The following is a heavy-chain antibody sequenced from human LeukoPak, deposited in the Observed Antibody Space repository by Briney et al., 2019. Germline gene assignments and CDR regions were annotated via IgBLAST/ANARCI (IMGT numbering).Heavy chain of an antibody. D-gene: IGHD3-10*01. V-gene: IGHV3-21*01. CDR1: GFTFSSYS. Sequence: GGFLRLSCAASGFTFSSYSMNWVRQAPGKGLEWVSSISSSSSYIYYADSVKGRFTISRDNAKNSLYLQMNSLRAEDTAVYYCARAGLLGGQLRFGGTPDAFDIWGQGTMVTVSS. CDR2: ISSSSSYI. CDR3: ARAGLLGGQLRFGGTPDAFDI. J-gene: IGHJ3*02.